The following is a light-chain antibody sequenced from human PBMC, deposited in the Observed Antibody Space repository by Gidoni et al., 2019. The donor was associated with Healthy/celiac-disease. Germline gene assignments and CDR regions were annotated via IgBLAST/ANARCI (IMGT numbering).Light chain of an antibody. CDR2: DVR. CDR1: SSDVGGYNY. J-gene: IGLJ1*01. Sequence: QSALTQPRSVSGSPGPSVTISCTGTSSDVGGYNYVSWYQPHPGKAPKLMIYDVRKRPSGVPDRFSGSKSGNTASLTISGLQAEDEADYYCCSYAGSYTYVFGTGTKVTVL. CDR3: CSYAGSYTYV. V-gene: IGLV2-11*01.